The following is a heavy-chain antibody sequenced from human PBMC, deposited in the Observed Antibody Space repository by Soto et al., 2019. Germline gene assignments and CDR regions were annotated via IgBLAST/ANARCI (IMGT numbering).Heavy chain of an antibody. Sequence: PSETLSLTCAVSGGSISSGGYSWSWIRQPPGKGLEWIGYIYHSGSTYYNPSLKSRVTISVDRSKNQFSLKLSSVTAADTAVYYCARDRSYSSSWSHWFDPWGQGTLVTVSS. D-gene: IGHD6-13*01. CDR3: ARDRSYSSSWSHWFDP. J-gene: IGHJ5*02. CDR2: IYHSGST. CDR1: GGSISSGGYS. V-gene: IGHV4-30-2*01.